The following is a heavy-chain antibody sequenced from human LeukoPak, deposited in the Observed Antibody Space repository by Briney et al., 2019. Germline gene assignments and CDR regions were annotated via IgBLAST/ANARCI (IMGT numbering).Heavy chain of an antibody. J-gene: IGHJ4*02. CDR2: ISGYNGNT. CDR3: ARDCGYQCLFDY. CDR1: GYTFTDHY. D-gene: IGHD5-12*01. V-gene: IGHV1-18*04. Sequence: ASVKVSCKASGYTFTDHYVHWVRQAPGQGLEWMGWISGYNGNTNYAQKSQGRVTMTTDTSTNAAHMELRSLRSDDTAVYYCARDCGYQCLFDYWGQGTLVTVSS.